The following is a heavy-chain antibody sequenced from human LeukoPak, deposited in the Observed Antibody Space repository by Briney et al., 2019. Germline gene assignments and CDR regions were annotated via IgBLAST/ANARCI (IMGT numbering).Heavy chain of an antibody. J-gene: IGHJ2*01. V-gene: IGHV1-46*01. D-gene: IGHD6-13*01. CDR2: INPSGGST. CDR3: ARDGSVPLSSQQVPFGYFDL. CDR1: GYTFTSYY. Sequence: GASVKVSCKASGYTFTSYYMHWVRQAPGQGLEWMGIINPSGGSTSYAQKFQGRVTMTRDTSTSTVYMELSSLRSEDTAVYYCARDGSVPLSSQQVPFGYFDLWGRGTLVTVSS.